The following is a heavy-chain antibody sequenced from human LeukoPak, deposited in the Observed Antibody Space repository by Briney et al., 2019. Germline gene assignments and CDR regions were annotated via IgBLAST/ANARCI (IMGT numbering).Heavy chain of an antibody. CDR3: AKGVIVFDY. Sequence: KPGGSLRLSCAASGFTFSSYSMNWVRQAPGKGLEWVSSISSSSSYIYYADSVKGRFTISRDNSKNTLYLQMNSLRAEDTAVYYCAKGVIVFDYWGQGTLVTVSS. J-gene: IGHJ4*02. CDR1: GFTFSSYS. CDR2: ISSSSSYI. D-gene: IGHD3-16*02. V-gene: IGHV3-21*04.